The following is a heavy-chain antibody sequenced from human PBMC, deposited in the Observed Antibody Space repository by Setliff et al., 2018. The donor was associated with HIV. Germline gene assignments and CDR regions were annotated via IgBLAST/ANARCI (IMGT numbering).Heavy chain of an antibody. Sequence: GASVKVSCKTSGDTLSSCAITWVRQAPGQGLEWMGRIIPIFGPADYAQKFQGRVTLTADESTSIAYMELNSLRSEDTAVYYCARGRASGSANSGWGQGTLVTVSS. D-gene: IGHD7-27*01. V-gene: IGHV1-69*13. CDR3: ARGRASGSANSG. CDR1: GDTLSSCA. CDR2: IIPIFGPA. J-gene: IGHJ4*02.